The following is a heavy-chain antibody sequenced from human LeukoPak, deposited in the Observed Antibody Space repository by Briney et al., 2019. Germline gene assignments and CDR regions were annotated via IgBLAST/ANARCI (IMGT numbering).Heavy chain of an antibody. CDR2: INTDGRSI. D-gene: IGHD3-22*01. V-gene: IGHV3-74*01. CDR3: ARDFTPSKYYDSSAYCDY. Sequence: GGALRLTCSASGGSVSSYCWHWIRHAPGKGLVWVSRINTDGRSISYADSVKGRFTISRDSAKNTLYLQMNSLRAEDTAVYYCARDFTPSKYYDSSAYCDYWGQGTLVTVSS. CDR1: GGSVSSYC. J-gene: IGHJ4*02.